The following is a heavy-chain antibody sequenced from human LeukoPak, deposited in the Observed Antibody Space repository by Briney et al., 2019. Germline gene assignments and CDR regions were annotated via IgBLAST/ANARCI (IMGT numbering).Heavy chain of an antibody. Sequence: PSETLSLTCTVSGGSISSGTYYWGWIRQPSGKGLEWIGSIYHSGSTYYNPSLKSRVTISVDTSKNQFSLRLSSLTAADTALYYCARDRKYYYHMDVWGKGTTVTVSS. D-gene: IGHD1-14*01. CDR2: IYHSGST. J-gene: IGHJ6*03. CDR1: GGSISSGTYY. CDR3: ARDRKYYYHMDV. V-gene: IGHV4-39*07.